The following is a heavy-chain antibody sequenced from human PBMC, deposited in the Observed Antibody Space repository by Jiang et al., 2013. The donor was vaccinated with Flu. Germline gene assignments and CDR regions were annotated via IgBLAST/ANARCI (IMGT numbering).Heavy chain of an antibody. Sequence: SGAEVKKPGASVKVSCKTSGYTFTSYDINWVRQATGQGLEWMGWMNPNSGNTRYTQKFQGRVTMTRDTSISTAYMELSSLRSEDTAVYYCVRGPTGTTDYWGQGTLVAVSS. J-gene: IGHJ4*02. D-gene: IGHD1-7*01. CDR1: GYTFTSYD. CDR3: VRGPTGTTDY. V-gene: IGHV1-8*01. CDR2: MNPNSGNT.